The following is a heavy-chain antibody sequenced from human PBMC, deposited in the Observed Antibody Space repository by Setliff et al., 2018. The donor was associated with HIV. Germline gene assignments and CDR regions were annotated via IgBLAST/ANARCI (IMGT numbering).Heavy chain of an antibody. J-gene: IGHJ5*02. Sequence: SETLSLTCTVSGGSISSDDYYWNWIRQPPGKGLEWIGYITYSGSAYYNPSLKRRVTMSIDTSKNQFSLRLKSVTAADTAVYYCARYGGNSFWFDPWGQGTLVTVSS. CDR3: ARYGGNSFWFDP. D-gene: IGHD2-21*01. CDR2: ITYSGSA. V-gene: IGHV4-30-4*08. CDR1: GGSISSDDYY.